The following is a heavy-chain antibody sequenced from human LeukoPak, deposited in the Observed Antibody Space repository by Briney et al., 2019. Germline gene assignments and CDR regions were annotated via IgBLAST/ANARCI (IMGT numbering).Heavy chain of an antibody. Sequence: SETLSLTCTVSGASISSDYWSWIRQSPGRGLEWIGNIYYSGSATYNPSFKSRVTISLNMSRNQFSLKLSSVTAADTAVYYCARGEWWFDPWGQGTLVTVSS. CDR1: GASISSDY. CDR2: IYYSGSA. CDR3: ARGEWWFDP. D-gene: IGHD2-8*01. J-gene: IGHJ5*02. V-gene: IGHV4-59*01.